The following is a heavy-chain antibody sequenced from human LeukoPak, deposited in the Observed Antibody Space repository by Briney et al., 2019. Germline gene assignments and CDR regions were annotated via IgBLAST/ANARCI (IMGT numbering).Heavy chain of an antibody. J-gene: IGHJ4*02. CDR2: IYYSGST. CDR3: ARGRDYYDSSGYYGLDY. CDR1: GGSFSSYY. D-gene: IGHD3-22*01. V-gene: IGHV4-59*01. Sequence: SETLSLTCAVYGGSFSSYYWSWIRRPPGKGLEWIGYIYYSGSTNYNPSLKSRVTISVDTSKNQFSLKLSSVTAADTAVYYCARGRDYYDSSGYYGLDYWGQGTLVTVSS.